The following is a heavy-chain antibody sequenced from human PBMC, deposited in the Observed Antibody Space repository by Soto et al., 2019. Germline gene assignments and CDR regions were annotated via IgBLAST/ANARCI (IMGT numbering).Heavy chain of an antibody. Sequence: ASVKVSCKASGYTFTSYGVSWVRQAPGQGLEWMGWISAYNGNTNYAQKLQGRVTMTTDTSTSTAYMELRSPRSDDTAVYYCARENGNYNWFDPWGQGTLVTVSS. J-gene: IGHJ5*02. CDR2: ISAYNGNT. CDR1: GYTFTSYG. CDR3: ARENGNYNWFDP. D-gene: IGHD4-17*01. V-gene: IGHV1-18*01.